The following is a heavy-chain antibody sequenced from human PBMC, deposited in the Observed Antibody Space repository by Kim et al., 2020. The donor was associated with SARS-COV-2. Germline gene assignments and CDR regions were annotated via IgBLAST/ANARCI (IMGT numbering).Heavy chain of an antibody. CDR2: IWYDGSNK. D-gene: IGHD1-26*01. J-gene: IGHJ4*02. Sequence: GGSLRLSCAASGFTFSSYGMHWVRQAPGKGLEWVAVIWYDGSNKYYADSVKGRFTISRDNSKNTLYLQMNSLRAEDTAVYYCAKASYGGATLFDYWGQGTLVTVSS. CDR1: GFTFSSYG. CDR3: AKASYGGATLFDY. V-gene: IGHV3-33*06.